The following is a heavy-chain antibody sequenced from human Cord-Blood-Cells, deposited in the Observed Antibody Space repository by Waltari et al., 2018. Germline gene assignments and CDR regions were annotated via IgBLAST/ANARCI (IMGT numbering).Heavy chain of an antibody. CDR1: GGSFIGYY. CDR2: TNHGEST. CDR3: AGCPFAGETESFDY. Sequence: QVQLQPGGAGLLKPSETLSLTGDVHGGSFIGYYWSRIRLPPGKGLEGIGETNHGESTNYNTPHNSGVTISSDTTNSHSSRKQSCVTAAATAVYYCAGCPFAGETESFDYWGQGTLVTVSS. J-gene: IGHJ4*02. V-gene: IGHV4-34*01. D-gene: IGHD1-1*01.